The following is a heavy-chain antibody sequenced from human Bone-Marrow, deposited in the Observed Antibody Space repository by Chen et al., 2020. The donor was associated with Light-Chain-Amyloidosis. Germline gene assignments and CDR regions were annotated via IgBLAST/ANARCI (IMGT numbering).Heavy chain of an antibody. D-gene: IGHD2-8*02. J-gene: IGHJ5*01. Sequence: EVQLVQPGAEVKKPGESLKITCKGYGYDFAKHWIGWVRQKPGSGLEWMGIIYPNDSDTRYSPSFQGQVTVSADKSIGTAYLEWESLKASDTAIYFCVKLVYCTCGGCSVWFDSWGQGTLVTVAS. CDR1: GYDFAKHW. V-gene: IGHV5-51*01. CDR2: IYPNDSDT. CDR3: VKLVYCTCGGCSVWFDS.